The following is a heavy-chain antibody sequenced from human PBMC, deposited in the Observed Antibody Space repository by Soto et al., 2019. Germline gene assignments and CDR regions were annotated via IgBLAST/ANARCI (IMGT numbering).Heavy chain of an antibody. V-gene: IGHV5-51*01. CDR2: IYPGDSDT. CDR1: GYSFTSYW. CDR3: ARGGGRYYYDSSGYAH. Sequence: GESLKISCKGSGYSFTSYWIGWVLQIPWKGLEWMGIIYPGDSDTRYSPSFQGQVTISADKSISTAYLQWSSLKASDTAMYYCARGGGRYYYDSSGYAHWGQRTLVTVSS. J-gene: IGHJ4*02. D-gene: IGHD3-22*01.